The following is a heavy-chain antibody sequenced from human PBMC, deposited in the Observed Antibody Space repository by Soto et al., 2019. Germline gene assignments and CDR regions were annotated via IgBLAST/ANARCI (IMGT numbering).Heavy chain of an antibody. V-gene: IGHV1-46*01. CDR2: INPSGGNT. Sequence: ASVKVSCKASGYRFTSHYMHWVRQAPGQGLEWMGTINPSGGNTGYAQKFQGRVTMTRDTSTSTVYMELRSLRSDDTAVYYCARGVGSGSYYNHYNWLDPWGQGTLVTVSS. CDR1: GYRFTSHY. CDR3: ARGVGSGSYYNHYNWLDP. J-gene: IGHJ5*02. D-gene: IGHD3-10*01.